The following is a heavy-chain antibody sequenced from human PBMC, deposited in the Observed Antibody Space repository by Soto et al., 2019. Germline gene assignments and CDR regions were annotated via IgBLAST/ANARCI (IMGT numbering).Heavy chain of an antibody. V-gene: IGHV1-2*04. CDR1: GYTFTGYY. CDR3: ARGGGVNYESSSYYRVMDYYYGMDA. CDR2: INPNSGGT. D-gene: IGHD3-22*01. Sequence: ASVKVSCQASGYTFTGYYMHWVRQAPGQGLEWMGWINPNSGGTNYAQKVQGWVTMTRDTSISTGYMELSRLRSDDTAVYYWARGGGVNYESSSYYRVMDYYYGMDAWRQGTTVTVSS. J-gene: IGHJ6*02.